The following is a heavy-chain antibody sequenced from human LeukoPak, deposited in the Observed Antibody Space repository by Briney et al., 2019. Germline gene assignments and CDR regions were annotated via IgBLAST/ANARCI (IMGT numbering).Heavy chain of an antibody. V-gene: IGHV4-34*01. CDR2: INHSGST. CDR1: GGSFSGYY. CDR3: ARGISGIAVAGTSFVDY. J-gene: IGHJ4*02. Sequence: PSETLSLTCAVYGGSFSGYYWSWIRQPPGKGLEWIGEINHSGSTNYNPSLKSRVTISVDTSKNQFPLKLSSVTAADTAVYYCARGISGIAVAGTSFVDYWGQGTLVTVSS. D-gene: IGHD6-19*01.